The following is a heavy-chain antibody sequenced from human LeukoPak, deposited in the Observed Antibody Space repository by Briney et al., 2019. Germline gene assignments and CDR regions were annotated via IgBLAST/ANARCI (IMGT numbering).Heavy chain of an antibody. D-gene: IGHD6-6*01. CDR3: ARGVGRAARRSFAFDI. CDR1: GGTFSSYA. CDR2: IIPIFGTA. V-gene: IGHV1-69*05. J-gene: IGHJ3*02. Sequence: ASVKVSCKASGGTFSSYAISWVRQAPGQGLEWMGGIIPIFGTANYAQKFQGRVTITTDESTSTAYMELSRLRSEDTAVYYCARGVGRAARRSFAFDIWGQGTMVTVSS.